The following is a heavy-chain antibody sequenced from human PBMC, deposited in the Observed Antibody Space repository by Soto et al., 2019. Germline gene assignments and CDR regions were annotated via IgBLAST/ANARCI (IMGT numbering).Heavy chain of an antibody. V-gene: IGHV4-39*01. J-gene: IGHJ4*02. CDR1: GGSISSSSYY. CDR2: IYYSGST. CDR3: ARLYGSGSYYPHYYFDY. Sequence: SETLSLTCTVSGGSISSSSYYWGWIRQPPGKGLEWIGSIYYSGSTYYNPSLKSRVTISVDTSKNQFSLKLSSVTAADTAVYYCARLYGSGSYYPHYYFDYWGQGTLVTVSS. D-gene: IGHD3-10*01.